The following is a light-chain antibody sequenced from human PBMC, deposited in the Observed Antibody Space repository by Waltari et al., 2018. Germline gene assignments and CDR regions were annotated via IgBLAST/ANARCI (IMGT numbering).Light chain of an antibody. J-gene: IGLJ2*01. CDR3: CSYAGSYTHVV. V-gene: IGLV2-11*01. CDR1: SSDVGGSDY. CDR2: DVT. Sequence: QSALTQPRSVSGSPGQSVTISRTGTSSDVGGSDYVSWYQHHPGKAPKLMIWDVTKRPSGVPDRFSGSKSGNTASLTISGLQAEDEADYYCCSYAGSYTHVVFGGGTKLTVL.